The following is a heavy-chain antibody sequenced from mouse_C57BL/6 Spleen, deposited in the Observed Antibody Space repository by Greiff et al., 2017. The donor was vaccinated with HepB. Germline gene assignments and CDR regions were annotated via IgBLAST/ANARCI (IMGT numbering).Heavy chain of an antibody. D-gene: IGHD2-1*01. V-gene: IGHV1-4*01. CDR1: GYTFTSYT. J-gene: IGHJ3*01. CDR2: INPSSGYT. Sequence: QVQLQQSGAELARPGASVKMSCKASGYTFTSYTMHWVKQRPGQGLEWIGYINPSSGYTKYNQKFKDKATLTADKSSSTAYMQLSSLTSEDSAVYYCARSLYGNPAWFAYWGKGTLVTVSA. CDR3: ARSLYGNPAWFAY.